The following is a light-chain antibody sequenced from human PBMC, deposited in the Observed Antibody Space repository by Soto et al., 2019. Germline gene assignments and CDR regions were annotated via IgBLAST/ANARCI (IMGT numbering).Light chain of an antibody. V-gene: IGKV2-30*01. CDR3: MQGTHWPWT. CDR2: KVS. CDR1: QSLVYSDGNTY. J-gene: IGKJ1*01. Sequence: DVVMTQSPLSLPVTLGQPASISCRSSQSLVYSDGNTYLNWFQQRPGQSPRRLIYKVSNRDSGVPDRFSVSGSGTDFTLEISRVEAEDVGVYYCMQGTHWPWTFGQGTKVEIK.